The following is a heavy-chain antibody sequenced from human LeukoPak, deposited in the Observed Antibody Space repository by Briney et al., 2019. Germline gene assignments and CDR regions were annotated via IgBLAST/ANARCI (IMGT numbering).Heavy chain of an antibody. CDR3: ARSDPVAGTDNWFDP. V-gene: IGHV4-59*01. D-gene: IGHD6-19*01. CDR1: GGSFSGYY. J-gene: IGHJ5*02. Sequence: SETLSLTCAVYGGSFSGYYWSWIRQPPGKGLEWIGYIYYSGSTNYNPSLKSRVTISVDTSKNQFSLKLSSVTAADTAVYYCARSDPVAGTDNWFDPWGQGTLVTVSS. CDR2: IYYSGST.